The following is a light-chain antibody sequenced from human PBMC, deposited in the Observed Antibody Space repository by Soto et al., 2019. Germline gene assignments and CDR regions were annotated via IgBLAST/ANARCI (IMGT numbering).Light chain of an antibody. CDR2: KAS. CDR1: QSISNW. Sequence: DIQMTQSPSTLSTSVGDRVTITCRASQSISNWLAWYQQKPGKAPKLLIYKASTLESGVPSRFSGSGSGTEFTLTISSLQPYDFATYYCQQYKSYASSFGQGTKLEIK. CDR3: QQYKSYASS. J-gene: IGKJ2*03. V-gene: IGKV1-5*03.